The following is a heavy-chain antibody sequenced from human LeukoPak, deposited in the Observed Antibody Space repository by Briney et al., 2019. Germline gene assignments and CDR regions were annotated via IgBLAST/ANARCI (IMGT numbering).Heavy chain of an antibody. D-gene: IGHD3-22*01. J-gene: IGHJ4*02. CDR2: FRSKTYGGTT. Sequence: PGGSRSLSCIAPGLNFGDYAVSWVRQAPGKGWEGVGLFRSKTYGGTTDYAASVEGRFTISRDDSKSFAYLQMNSLKTEDTAVYFCARAYDTSGYYQAYWGQGTLVTVSS. CDR3: ARAYDTSGYYQAY. V-gene: IGHV3-49*04. CDR1: GLNFGDYA.